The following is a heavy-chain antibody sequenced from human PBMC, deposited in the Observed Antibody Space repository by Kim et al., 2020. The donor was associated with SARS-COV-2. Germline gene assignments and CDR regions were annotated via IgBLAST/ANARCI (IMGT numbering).Heavy chain of an antibody. V-gene: IGHV3-23*01. CDR3: ATRGIVVVPAAIPVVP. D-gene: IGHD2-2*02. J-gene: IGHJ5*02. Sequence: VKGRFTISRDNSKNTLYLQMNSLRAEDTAVYYCATRGIVVVPAAIPVVPWGQGTLVTVSS.